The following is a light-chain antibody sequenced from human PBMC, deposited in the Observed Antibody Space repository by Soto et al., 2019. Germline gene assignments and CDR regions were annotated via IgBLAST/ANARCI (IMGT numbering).Light chain of an antibody. J-gene: IGLJ2*01. CDR2: DVT. V-gene: IGLV2-14*01. CDR1: SSDVDDYDY. Sequence: QSALTQPASVSGSPGQSITISCTGASSDVDDYDYVSWYQQHPGKAPKLMIYDVTNRPSGVSNRFSGSKSGNTASLTISGRQAEDEAGYYCSSYTSSSTVLFGGGTKLTVL. CDR3: SSYTSSSTVL.